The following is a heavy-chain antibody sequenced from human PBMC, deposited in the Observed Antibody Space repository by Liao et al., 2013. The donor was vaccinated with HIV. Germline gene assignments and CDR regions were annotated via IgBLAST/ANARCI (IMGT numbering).Heavy chain of an antibody. V-gene: IGHV4-59*07. J-gene: IGHJ6*03. D-gene: IGHD3-3*01. CDR1: GGSISSDY. Sequence: QVQLQESGPGLVRSSDTLSLICTVSGGSISSDYWSWIRQPPGKGPEWLGYIYYKGSTNYNPSFKSRITISVDTSKRQFSLKLTSVTAADTAVYYCARGFRGDFWSGYPQRYYYMDVWGKGTTVTVSS. CDR3: ARGFRGDFWSGYPQRYYYMDV. CDR2: IYYKGST.